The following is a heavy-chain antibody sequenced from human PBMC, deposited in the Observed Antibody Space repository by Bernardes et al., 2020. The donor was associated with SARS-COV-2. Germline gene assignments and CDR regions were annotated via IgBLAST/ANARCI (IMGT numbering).Heavy chain of an antibody. CDR1: GYTLTELS. V-gene: IGHV1-24*01. Sequence: ASVKVSCKVSGYTLTELSMHWVRQAPGKGLEWMGGFDPDDGETIYAQKFQGRVPMTEDTSTDTAYMELSSLRSEDTAVYYCATQSPLVVRGVTGGWFDPWGQGTLVTVSS. CDR3: ATQSPLVVRGVTGGWFDP. D-gene: IGHD3-10*01. CDR2: FDPDDGET. J-gene: IGHJ5*02.